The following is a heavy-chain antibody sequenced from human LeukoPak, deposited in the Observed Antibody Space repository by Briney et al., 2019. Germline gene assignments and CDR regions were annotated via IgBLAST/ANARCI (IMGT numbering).Heavy chain of an antibody. J-gene: IGHJ4*02. V-gene: IGHV4-39*01. CDR1: GGSISSSSYY. CDR3: ARHEPYDSSGSGPFFDY. CDR2: IYYSGST. D-gene: IGHD3-22*01. Sequence: SETLSLTCTVSGGSISSSSYYWGWIRQPPGKGLEWIGSIYYSGSTYYNPSLKSRVTIPVDTSKNQFSLKLSSVTAADTAVYYCARHEPYDSSGSGPFFDYWGQGTLVTVSS.